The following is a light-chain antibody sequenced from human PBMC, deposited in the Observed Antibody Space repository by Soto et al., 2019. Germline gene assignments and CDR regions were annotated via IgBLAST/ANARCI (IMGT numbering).Light chain of an antibody. V-gene: IGKV1-39*01. J-gene: IGKJ1*01. CDR3: RQSFSTPRT. Sequence: DIQMTQSPSSLSASVGDRVTITFRASQGISTYLNWYQQKPGKAPKLLIYAASSLQSGVPSRFSGSGSGTEFTLTISSLQPEDFGTYYCRQSFSTPRTFGQGTKVDIK. CDR1: QGISTY. CDR2: AAS.